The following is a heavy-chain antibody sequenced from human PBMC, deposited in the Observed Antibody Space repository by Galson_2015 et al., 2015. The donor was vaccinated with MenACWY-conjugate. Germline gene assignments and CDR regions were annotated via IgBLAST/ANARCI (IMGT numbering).Heavy chain of an antibody. CDR3: ARRDTYYYDSSGYYYFDY. CDR2: IYPGDSDT. D-gene: IGHD3-22*01. J-gene: IGHJ4*02. CDR1: GYSFTTYW. Sequence: QSGAEVKKPGESLKISCTGSGYSFTTYWIGWVRQMPGKGLEWMGVIYPGDSDTKYSPSFQGQVTISADKSISTAYLQWSSLRASDTAMYYCARRDTYYYDSSGYYYFDYWGQGTLVTVSS. V-gene: IGHV5-51*01.